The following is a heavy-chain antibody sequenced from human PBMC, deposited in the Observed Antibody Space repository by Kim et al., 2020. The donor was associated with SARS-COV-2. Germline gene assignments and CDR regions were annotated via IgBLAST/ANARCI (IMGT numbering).Heavy chain of an antibody. D-gene: IGHD3-10*01. V-gene: IGHV4-39*01. CDR1: GGSISSSSYY. CDR3: ARHRVLLWFGVVRGYSDYFDD. CDR2: IYYSGST. J-gene: IGHJ4*02. Sequence: SETLSLTCTVSGGSISSSSYYWGWIRQPPGKGLEWIGSIYYSGSTYYNPSLKSRVTISVDTSKNQFSLKLSSVTAADTAVYYCARHRVLLWFGVVRGYSDYFDDWGQGTLVTVSS.